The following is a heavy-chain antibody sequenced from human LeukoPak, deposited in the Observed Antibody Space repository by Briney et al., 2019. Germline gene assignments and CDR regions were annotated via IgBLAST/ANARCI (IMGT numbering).Heavy chain of an antibody. CDR2: IEQDGSEK. D-gene: IGHD5-18*01. CDR1: GFTFYSYW. Sequence: GGSLRLSCAASGFTFYSYWMSWVRQAPGKGLEWVANIEQDGSEKYYVDSMKGRFTISRGNAKNSLYLQMNSLRAEDTAVYYCARGYSYVYYWGQGTLVTVSS. J-gene: IGHJ4*02. V-gene: IGHV3-7*03. CDR3: ARGYSYVYY.